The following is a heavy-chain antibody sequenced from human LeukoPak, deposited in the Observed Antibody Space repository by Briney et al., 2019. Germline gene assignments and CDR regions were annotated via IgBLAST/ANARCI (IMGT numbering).Heavy chain of an antibody. CDR2: ISHDGSDK. D-gene: IGHD3-22*01. CDR3: ARDLTGGYYDSSGYRPLDY. Sequence: PGGSLRLSCAASGFTFSSYGMHWVRQAPGKGLEWVAVISHDGSDKYYADSVKGRFTISRDNSKNTLYLQMNSLRAEDTAVYYCARDLTGGYYDSSGYRPLDYWGQGTLVTVSS. V-gene: IGHV3-30*03. J-gene: IGHJ4*02. CDR1: GFTFSSYG.